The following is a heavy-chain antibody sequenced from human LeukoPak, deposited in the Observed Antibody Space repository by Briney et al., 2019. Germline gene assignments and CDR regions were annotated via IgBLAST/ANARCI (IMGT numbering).Heavy chain of an antibody. J-gene: IGHJ4*02. V-gene: IGHV3-30*04. CDR3: ARDSRRGSPDYLDY. CDR1: GYTFTGYH. D-gene: IGHD1-26*01. CDR2: ISYGGNVR. Sequence: SCKTTGYTFTGYHLHWVRQAPGKGLEWVAVISYGGNVRYHADSVKGRFTISRDGSKSTLYLEMSSLRDEDTAVYYCARDSRRGSPDYLDYWGQGTLVTVSS.